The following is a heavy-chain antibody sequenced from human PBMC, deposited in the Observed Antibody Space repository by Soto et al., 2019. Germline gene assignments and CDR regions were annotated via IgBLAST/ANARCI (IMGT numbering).Heavy chain of an antibody. J-gene: IGHJ1*01. CDR1: GGSFSGYY. CDR3: ARGLVVAAIKKYFQH. CDR2: INHSGST. V-gene: IGHV4-34*01. D-gene: IGHD2-15*01. Sequence: TETLSLTCAVYGGSFSGYYWSWIRQPPGKGLEWIGEINHSGSTNYNPSLKSRVTISVDTSKNQFSLKLSSVTAADTAVYYCARGLVVAAIKKYFQHWGQGTLVTVSS.